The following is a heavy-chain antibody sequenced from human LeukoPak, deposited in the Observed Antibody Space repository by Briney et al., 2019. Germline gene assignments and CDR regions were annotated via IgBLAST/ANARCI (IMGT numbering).Heavy chain of an antibody. Sequence: VASVKVSCKASGYTFTNYGTSWVRQAPGQGLEWMGWVSAYNGNTNYAQKLQGRVTMTTDTSTRTAYLELRSLRSDDTAVYYCARVGGGGFCYLYFQHWGQGTLVTVSS. D-gene: IGHD2-15*01. V-gene: IGHV1-18*01. J-gene: IGHJ1*01. CDR3: ARVGGGGFCYLYFQH. CDR2: VSAYNGNT. CDR1: GYTFTNYG.